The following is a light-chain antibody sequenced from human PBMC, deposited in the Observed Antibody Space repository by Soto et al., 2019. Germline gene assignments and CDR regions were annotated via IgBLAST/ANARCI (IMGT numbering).Light chain of an antibody. CDR1: QSVGRRY. J-gene: IGKJ4*01. Sequence: IVLTQSPGTLSLSPGERATLSCRASQSVGRRYLAWYQQKPGQAPRLLIYDTSERASDIPDTFSGSGSGTDFTLTISRLVTEDFAVYYCQYQGTFGGGTKVEIK. V-gene: IGKV3-20*01. CDR3: QYQGT. CDR2: DTS.